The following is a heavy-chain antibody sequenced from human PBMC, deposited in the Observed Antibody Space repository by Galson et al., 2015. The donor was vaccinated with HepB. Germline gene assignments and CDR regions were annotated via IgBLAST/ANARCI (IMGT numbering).Heavy chain of an antibody. V-gene: IGHV3-23*01. J-gene: IGHJ4*02. CDR3: VKVRGSGRPFYFQY. CDR2: ISPSGGVA. D-gene: IGHD3-10*01. CDR1: GFTFSSDV. Sequence: SLRLSYAASGFTFSSDVMSWVRQAPGKGLEWVSDISPSGGVAYYADSVEGRFTTSRDNSRNTLYLEMDRLRVEDTALYYCVKVRGSGRPFYFQYWGQGTLVTVSS.